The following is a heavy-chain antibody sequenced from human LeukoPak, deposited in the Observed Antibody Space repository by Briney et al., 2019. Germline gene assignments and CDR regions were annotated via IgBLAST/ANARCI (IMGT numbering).Heavy chain of an antibody. Sequence: SETLSLTCAVYGGSFSGYYWSWIRQPPGKGLEWIGEINHSGSTNYNPSLKSRVTISVDTSKNQFPLKLSSVTAADTAVYYCARGLGQAGGEAGFYFDYWGQGTLVTVSS. CDR1: GGSFSGYY. D-gene: IGHD2-21*01. V-gene: IGHV4-34*01. CDR2: INHSGST. CDR3: ARGLGQAGGEAGFYFDY. J-gene: IGHJ4*02.